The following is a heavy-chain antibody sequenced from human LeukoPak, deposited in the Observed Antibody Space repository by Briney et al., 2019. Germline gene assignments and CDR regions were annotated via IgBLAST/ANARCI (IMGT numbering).Heavy chain of an antibody. CDR2: INPNSGGT. V-gene: IGHV1-2*02. D-gene: IGHD6-6*01. CDR3: ARDVEYSSSSYYFDY. J-gene: IGHJ4*02. CDR1: GYTFTGYY. Sequence: GASVKVSCKASGYTFTGYYMHWVRQAPGQGLEWMGWINPNSGGTNYAQKFQGRVTMTRDMSTSTVYMELSSLRPEDTAVYYCARDVEYSSSSYYFDYWGQGTLVTVSS.